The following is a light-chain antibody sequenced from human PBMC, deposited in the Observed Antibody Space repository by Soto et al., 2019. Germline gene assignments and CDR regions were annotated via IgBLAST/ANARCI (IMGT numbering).Light chain of an antibody. Sequence: SVLTQSPGSQSLSPGERATLSCSASQSVSANYLAWYQQKPGQPPRLLIYDASSRATGIPDRFSGSGSGTDFTLTISRLEPEDFAVYYCQQYGSSPWTFGQGTKVDIK. CDR1: QSVSANY. CDR3: QQYGSSPWT. CDR2: DAS. V-gene: IGKV3-20*01. J-gene: IGKJ1*01.